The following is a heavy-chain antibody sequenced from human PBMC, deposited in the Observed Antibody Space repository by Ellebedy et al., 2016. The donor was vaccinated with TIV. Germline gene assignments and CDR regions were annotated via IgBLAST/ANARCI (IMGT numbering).Heavy chain of an antibody. CDR2: INQGGNET. CDR3: ARPPATGTVGY. CDR1: GFTFSTYW. J-gene: IGHJ4*01. D-gene: IGHD1-1*01. Sequence: GESLKISCAASGFTFSTYWMSWVRQAPGKGLEWVANINQGGNETYYVDSVEGRFTMSRDNAKNSLYLQLNSLRAEDTAVYYCARPPATGTVGYWGHGTLVTVSS. V-gene: IGHV3-7*01.